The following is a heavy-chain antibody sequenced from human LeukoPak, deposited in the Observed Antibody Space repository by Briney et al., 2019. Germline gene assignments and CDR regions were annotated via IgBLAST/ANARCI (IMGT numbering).Heavy chain of an antibody. CDR1: GGSISSYY. J-gene: IGHJ5*02. V-gene: IGHV4-59*01. CDR3: ARAEVDWFDP. Sequence: KPSETLSLTCTVSGGSISSYYWSWIRQPAGKGLEWIGSIYYSGSTNYNPSLKSRVTISIDTSKNHFSLKVSSVTAADTAVYYCARAEVDWFDPWGQGTLVTVSS. CDR2: IYYSGST.